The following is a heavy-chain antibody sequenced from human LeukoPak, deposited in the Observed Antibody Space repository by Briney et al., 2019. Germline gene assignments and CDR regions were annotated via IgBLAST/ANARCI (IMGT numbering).Heavy chain of an antibody. D-gene: IGHD6-13*01. J-gene: IGHJ4*02. CDR1: GFSVSNYA. CDR2: INPDGSGI. V-gene: IGHV3-74*01. Sequence: GGSLRLSCAASGFSVSNYAMSWVRQAPGKGPVWVSRINPDGSGIGYADSVKGRFTISRDSAKNTVYLQMNSLRAEDTALYYCAREGRPAGGDYWGQGTLVTVSS. CDR3: AREGRPAGGDY.